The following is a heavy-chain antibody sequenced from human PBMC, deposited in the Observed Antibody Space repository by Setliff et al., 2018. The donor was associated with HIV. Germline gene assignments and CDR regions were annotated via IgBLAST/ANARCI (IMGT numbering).Heavy chain of an antibody. Sequence: PGGSLRLSCAASGFTFSTYGLNWVRQAPGKGLEWISYINNDATTIYYADSVRGRFTISRDDARDALYLQMNSLRAEDTAVYYCVRDTTSGWMLTNWGQGTLVTVSS. CDR3: VRDTTSGWMLTN. CDR2: INNDATTI. D-gene: IGHD6-25*01. V-gene: IGHV3-48*04. J-gene: IGHJ4*02. CDR1: GFTFSTYG.